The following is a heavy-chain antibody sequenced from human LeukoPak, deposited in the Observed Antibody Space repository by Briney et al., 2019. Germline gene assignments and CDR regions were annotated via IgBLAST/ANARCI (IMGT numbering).Heavy chain of an antibody. V-gene: IGHV1-69*04. CDR2: IIPILGIA. J-gene: IGHJ4*02. D-gene: IGHD3-22*01. Sequence: RASVKVSCKASGGTFSSYAISWVRQAPGQGLEWMGRIIPILGIANYAQKFQGRVTITADKSTSTAYMELSSLRSEDTAVYYCAGKYYYDSSGSLGLGYWGQGTLVTVSS. CDR1: GGTFSSYA. CDR3: AGKYYYDSSGSLGLGY.